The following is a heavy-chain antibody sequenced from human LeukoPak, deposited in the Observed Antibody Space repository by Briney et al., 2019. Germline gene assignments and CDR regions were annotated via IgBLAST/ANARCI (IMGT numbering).Heavy chain of an antibody. Sequence: ASVKVSCKASGYTFTGYYMHWVRQAPGQGLEWMGWINPNSGDTNYAQKFQGRVTMTRDTSINIGYMELSRLRTDDTAVYFCAKNPYEYYFDYWGQGTLDTVSS. CDR3: AKNPYEYYFDY. J-gene: IGHJ4*02. CDR1: GYTFTGYY. V-gene: IGHV1-2*02. CDR2: INPNSGDT. D-gene: IGHD5-12*01.